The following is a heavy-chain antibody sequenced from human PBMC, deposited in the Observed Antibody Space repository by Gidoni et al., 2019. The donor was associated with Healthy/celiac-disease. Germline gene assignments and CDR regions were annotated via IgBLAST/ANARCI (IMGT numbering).Heavy chain of an antibody. Sequence: EVQLVESGGGLVKPGGSLRLSCAASGFTFSNAWMSWVRQAPGKGLEWVGRIKSKTDGGTTDYAAPVKGRFTISRDDSKNTLYLQMNSLKTEDTAVYYCTTGGSLLWLEFDYWGQGTLVTVSS. J-gene: IGHJ4*02. CDR3: TTGGSLLWLEFDY. CDR2: IKSKTDGGTT. D-gene: IGHD3-10*01. CDR1: GFTFSNAW. V-gene: IGHV3-15*01.